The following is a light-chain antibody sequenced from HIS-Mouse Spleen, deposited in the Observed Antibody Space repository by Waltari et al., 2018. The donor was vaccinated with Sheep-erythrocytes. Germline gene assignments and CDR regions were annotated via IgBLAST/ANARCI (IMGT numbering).Light chain of an antibody. J-gene: IGLJ1*01. Sequence: QSALTQPRSVSGSPGQSVTIPCTGTSSDVRGYTHVHWYQQHPGKAPKLMIYDVSKRPSGVPDRFSGSKSGNAASLTISGLQAEDEADYYCCSYAGSYNHVFATGTKVTVL. CDR2: DVS. CDR3: CSYAGSYNHV. V-gene: IGLV2-11*01. CDR1: SSDVRGYTH.